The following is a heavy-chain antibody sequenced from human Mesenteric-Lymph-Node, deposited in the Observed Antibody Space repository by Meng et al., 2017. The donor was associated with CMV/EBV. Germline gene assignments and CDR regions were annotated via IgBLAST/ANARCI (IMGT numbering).Heavy chain of an antibody. V-gene: IGHV4-34*01. J-gene: IGHJ4*02. CDR1: GGSFSGYY. D-gene: IGHD3-9*01. CDR2: INHSGST. Sequence: QVHLHQLGAGLLKASETLSVACAVYGGSFSGYYWNWIRQSPEKGLEWIGEINHSGSTTYNPSFTSRIIISVDTSTNQISLNMSSVTAADTAVYYCARGSSYDILTGYFDYWGQGALVTVSS. CDR3: ARGSSYDILTGYFDY.